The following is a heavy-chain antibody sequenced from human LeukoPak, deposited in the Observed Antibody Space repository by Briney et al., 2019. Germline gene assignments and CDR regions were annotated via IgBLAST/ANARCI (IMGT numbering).Heavy chain of an antibody. CDR2: IAGSGRVT. D-gene: IGHD6-13*01. Sequence: GGSLRLSCAASGFTFSDYYMSWIRQAPGKGLEWFSYIAGSGRVTHYADSVKGRFTISRDNAKNSLYLQMNSLRAEDTAMYYCARVAVITAAGTVDSWGQGTLVTVSS. CDR1: GFTFSDYY. CDR3: ARVAVITAAGTVDS. J-gene: IGHJ4*02. V-gene: IGHV3-11*01.